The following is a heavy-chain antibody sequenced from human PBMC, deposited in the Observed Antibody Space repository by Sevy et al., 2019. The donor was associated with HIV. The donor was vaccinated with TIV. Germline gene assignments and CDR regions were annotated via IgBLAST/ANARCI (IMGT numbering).Heavy chain of an antibody. V-gene: IGHV3-7*01. CDR2: IRPDGSDK. D-gene: IGHD1-26*01. CDR1: GFTSSPYW. CDR3: ARGVGLDC. Sequence: GGSLRLSCAASGFTSSPYWMTWVRQAPGKGLEWVANIRPDGSDKYYVDSVKDRFTISRDNAKNSLYLQMNSLRADDTAMYYCARGVGLDCWGQGALVTVSS. J-gene: IGHJ4*02.